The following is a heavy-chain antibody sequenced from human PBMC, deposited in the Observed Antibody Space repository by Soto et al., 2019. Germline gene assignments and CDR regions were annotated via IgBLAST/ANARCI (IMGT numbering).Heavy chain of an antibody. V-gene: IGHV4-39*07. Sequence: PSETLSLTCTVSGGSISRSNYYWGWIRQTPGKGLEWIGEINHSGNTNYNPSLKSRVTISADTSKSQFSLKLTSVTAADRAVYYCARGGSGTYYSFDYWGQGTLVTVSS. J-gene: IGHJ4*02. D-gene: IGHD1-7*01. CDR1: GGSISRSNYY. CDR3: ARGGSGTYYSFDY. CDR2: INHSGNT.